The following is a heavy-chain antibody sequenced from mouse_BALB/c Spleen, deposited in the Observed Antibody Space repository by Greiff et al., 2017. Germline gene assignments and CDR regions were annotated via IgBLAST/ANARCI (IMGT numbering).Heavy chain of an antibody. CDR1: GYSITSDYA. J-gene: IGHJ4*01. V-gene: IGHV3-2*02. CDR2: ISYSGST. D-gene: IGHD1-1*01. Sequence: EVKLVESGPGLVKPSQSLSLTCTVTGYSITSDYAWNWIRQFPGNKLEWMGYISYSGSTSYNPSLKSRISITRDTSKNQFFLQLNSVTTEDTATYYCAHYYGSSYAMDYWGQGTSVTVSS. CDR3: AHYYGSSYAMDY.